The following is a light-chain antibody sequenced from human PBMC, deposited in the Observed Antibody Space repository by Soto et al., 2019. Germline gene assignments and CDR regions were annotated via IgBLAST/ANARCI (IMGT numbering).Light chain of an antibody. CDR1: QGISNR. Sequence: DIQMTQSPSSLSASVGDRVTITCQASQGISNRLNWYQQKPGKAPKLLISDASILETGVPSRFSASGSGTDFTFIISSLQTEDLATYYCQQYYFIPITFGRGTRLEIK. J-gene: IGKJ5*01. CDR2: DAS. CDR3: QQYYFIPIT. V-gene: IGKV1-33*01.